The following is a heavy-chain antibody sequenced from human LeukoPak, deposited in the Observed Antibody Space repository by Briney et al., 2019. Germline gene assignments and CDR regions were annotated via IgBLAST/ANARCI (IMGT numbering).Heavy chain of an antibody. CDR1: GFTFSDYY. D-gene: IGHD3-22*01. CDR3: ARSYYDLRKVFYFDY. V-gene: IGHV3-11*04. J-gene: IGHJ4*02. CDR2: ISSSGSTI. Sequence: PGGSLRLSCAASGFTFSDYYMSWIRQAPGKGLEWVSYISSSGSTIYYADSVKGRFTISRDNAKNSLHLQMNSLRAEDTAVYYCARSYYDLRKVFYFDYWGQGTLVTVSS.